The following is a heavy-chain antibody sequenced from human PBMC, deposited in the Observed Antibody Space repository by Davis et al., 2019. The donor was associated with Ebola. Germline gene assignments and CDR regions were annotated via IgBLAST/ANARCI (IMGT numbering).Heavy chain of an antibody. D-gene: IGHD3-16*01. J-gene: IGHJ4*02. V-gene: IGHV3-66*01. CDR2: IHSDGST. CDR1: GFTFSSYA. Sequence: GGSLRLSCAASGFTFSSYAMHWVRQAPGKGLEWVSVIHSDGSTFYADPVKGRFTISRDNSRNTLYLQMNSLRVEDTSVYYCAREPSLGVFDYWGQGTLVTVSS. CDR3: AREPSLGVFDY.